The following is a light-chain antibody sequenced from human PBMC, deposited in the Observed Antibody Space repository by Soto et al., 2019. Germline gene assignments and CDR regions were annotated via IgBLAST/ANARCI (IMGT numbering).Light chain of an antibody. J-gene: IGKJ1*01. CDR1: QSVSSSY. CDR3: QQYGSPRT. Sequence: EIVLTQSPGTLSLSPGERATLSCRASQSVSSSYLAWYQQKPGQAPSLLIYGASSRATGIPDRFSGSGSGTDFTLTISRLEPEDFAVYYCQQYGSPRTFGQGTKVDIK. CDR2: GAS. V-gene: IGKV3-20*01.